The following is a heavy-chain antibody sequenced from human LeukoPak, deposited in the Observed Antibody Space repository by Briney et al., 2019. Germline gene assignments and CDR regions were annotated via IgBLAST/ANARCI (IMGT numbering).Heavy chain of an antibody. J-gene: IGHJ4*02. CDR1: GGSFSGCY. Sequence: PSGTLSLTCAVYGGSFSGCYWSWIRQPPGKGLERIGEINHSGSTNYNPSLKSRVTISVDTSKNQFSLKLSSVTAADTAVYYCARGLRYSSGWYGYWGQGTLVTVSS. D-gene: IGHD6-19*01. CDR3: ARGLRYSSGWYGY. CDR2: INHSGST. V-gene: IGHV4-34*01.